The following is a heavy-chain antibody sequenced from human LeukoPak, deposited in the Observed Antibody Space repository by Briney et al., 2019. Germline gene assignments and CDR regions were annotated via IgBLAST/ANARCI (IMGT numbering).Heavy chain of an antibody. V-gene: IGHV4-31*03. CDR1: GDSISSGGYY. D-gene: IGHD5-18*01. CDR3: ARGGYNYGYAQDWFDS. CDR2: IYYSGST. Sequence: SQTLSLTCTVSGDSISSGGYYWTWIRQHPGKGLEWLGYIYYSGSTYYNPSLKSRVTISVDTSKNQFSLKLNSATAADTAVYYCARGGYNYGYAQDWFDSWGQGTPVTVSS. J-gene: IGHJ5*01.